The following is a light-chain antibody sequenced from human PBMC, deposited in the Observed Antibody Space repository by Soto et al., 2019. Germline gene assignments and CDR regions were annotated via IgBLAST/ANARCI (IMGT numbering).Light chain of an antibody. CDR1: SSDVASYYF. J-gene: IGLJ1*01. CDR3: CSSADSSTPHV. Sequence: QSLLTQPASVSGSPGQSITISCTGTSSDVASYYFVSWYQQHPGKAPKLMIYEFNKRPSGISSRFSGSTSGNTASLTISGLQAEDEADYYCCSSADSSTPHVFGTGTKVTVL. V-gene: IGLV2-23*02. CDR2: EFN.